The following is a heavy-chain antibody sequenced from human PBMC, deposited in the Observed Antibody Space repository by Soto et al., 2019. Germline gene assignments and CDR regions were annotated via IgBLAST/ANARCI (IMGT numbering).Heavy chain of an antibody. CDR2: ISTSGGST. J-gene: IGHJ4*02. V-gene: IGHV3-23*01. Sequence: GGSLRLSCAASGFTFNNCAMSWVRQVPGKGLEWVSAISTSGGSTYQADSVKGRFTISRDNSKSTLYLQMNSLRAEDTAVYYCAKDRERSCSSGSCYTLIFGGQGTPVTVSS. D-gene: IGHD2-2*02. CDR1: GFTFNNCA. CDR3: AKDRERSCSSGSCYTLIF.